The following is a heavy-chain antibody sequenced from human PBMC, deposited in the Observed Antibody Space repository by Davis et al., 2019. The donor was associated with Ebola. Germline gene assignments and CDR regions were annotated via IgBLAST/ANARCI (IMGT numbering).Heavy chain of an antibody. J-gene: IGHJ4*02. D-gene: IGHD3-22*01. CDR1: GGSISSYY. Sequence: MPSETLSLTCTVSGGSISSYYWSWIRQPPGKGLKWIGYIYYSGSTNYNPSLKSRVTISVDTSKNQFSLKLSSVTAADTAVYYCARSLYYYDSSGYRYWGQGTLVTVSS. CDR2: IYYSGST. V-gene: IGHV4-59*12. CDR3: ARSLYYYDSSGYRY.